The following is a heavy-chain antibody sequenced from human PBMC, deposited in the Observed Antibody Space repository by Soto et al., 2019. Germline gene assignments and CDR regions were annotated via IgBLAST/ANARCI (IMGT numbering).Heavy chain of an antibody. CDR2: ISGSGGST. CDR3: AKDPYGELYYFDY. CDR1: GFTFSSYA. J-gene: IGHJ4*02. V-gene: IGHV3-23*01. Sequence: AGGSLRLSCAASGFTFSSYAMSWVRQAPGKGLEWVSAISGSGGSTYYADSVKGRFTISRDNSKNTLYLQMNSLRAEDTAVYYCAKDPYGELYYFDYWGQGTLVTVSS. D-gene: IGHD4-17*01.